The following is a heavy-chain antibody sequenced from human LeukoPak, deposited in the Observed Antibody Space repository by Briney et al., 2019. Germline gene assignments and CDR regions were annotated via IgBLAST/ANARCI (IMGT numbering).Heavy chain of an antibody. Sequence: PSETLSLTCAVSGGSTTTRNFWSWVRQPPGKGLEWIAEMHHDGSANYNPSLKSRVSMSVDKSKNHFSLRLTSVTVADTAVYYCAREGLGETYFEYWGRGILVTVSS. CDR3: AREGLGETYFEY. D-gene: IGHD3-10*01. V-gene: IGHV4-4*02. CDR2: MHHDGSA. J-gene: IGHJ4*02. CDR1: GGSTTTRNF.